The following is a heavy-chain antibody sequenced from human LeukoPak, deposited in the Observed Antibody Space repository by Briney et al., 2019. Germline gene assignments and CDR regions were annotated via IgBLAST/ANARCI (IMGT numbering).Heavy chain of an antibody. Sequence: GASVKVSCKASGYTFTGYYMHWVRQAPGQGLEWMGWINPNSGGTNYAQKFQGRVTMTRDTSITTAYMELSRLTSDDTAIYYCARDRMGDCATTSCYLAYWGQGTLVTVSS. CDR1: GYTFTGYY. CDR3: ARDRMGDCATTSCYLAY. J-gene: IGHJ4*02. CDR2: INPNSGGT. D-gene: IGHD2-2*01. V-gene: IGHV1-2*02.